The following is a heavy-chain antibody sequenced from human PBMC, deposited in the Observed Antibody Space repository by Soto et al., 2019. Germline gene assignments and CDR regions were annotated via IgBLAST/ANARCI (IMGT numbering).Heavy chain of an antibody. D-gene: IGHD6-19*01. CDR1: GFTFSSYG. J-gene: IGHJ5*02. CDR2: IWYDGSNK. Sequence: QVQLVESGGGVIKPGRSLRLSCAASGFTFSSYGMHWVRQAPGKGLEWVAVIWYDGSNKYYADSVKGRFTISRDNSKNTLYLQMNCLRAEDTAVYYCARSGEWLRLGWFDPWGQGTLVTVSS. V-gene: IGHV3-33*01. CDR3: ARSGEWLRLGWFDP.